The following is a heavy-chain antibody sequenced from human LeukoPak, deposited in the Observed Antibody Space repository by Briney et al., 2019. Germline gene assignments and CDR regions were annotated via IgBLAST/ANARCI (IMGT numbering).Heavy chain of an antibody. D-gene: IGHD4-17*01. CDR2: IYYSGST. Sequence: SETLSLTCTVSGGSISSSSYYWGWIRQPPGKGLEWIGSIYYSGSTYYNPSLKSRVTISVDTSKNQFSLKLSSVTAADTAVYYCARDANDYGDYVAPPDWGGPQYYFDYWGQGTLVTVSS. J-gene: IGHJ4*02. CDR1: GGSISSSSYY. CDR3: ARDANDYGDYVAPPDWGGPQYYFDY. V-gene: IGHV4-39*07.